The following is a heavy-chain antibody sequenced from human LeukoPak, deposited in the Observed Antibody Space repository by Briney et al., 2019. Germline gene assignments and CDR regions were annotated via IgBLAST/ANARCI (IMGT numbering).Heavy chain of an antibody. Sequence: GGSLRLSCAASGFTVSSNYMSWVRQAPGKGLEWVSVIYSGGSTYYADSVKGRFTISRDNSKNTLYLQMNSLRAEDTAVYYCATVWELLRWRRSFDYWGQGTLVTVSS. CDR2: IYSGGST. CDR3: ATVWELLRWRRSFDY. CDR1: GFTVSSNY. V-gene: IGHV3-53*01. D-gene: IGHD1-26*01. J-gene: IGHJ4*02.